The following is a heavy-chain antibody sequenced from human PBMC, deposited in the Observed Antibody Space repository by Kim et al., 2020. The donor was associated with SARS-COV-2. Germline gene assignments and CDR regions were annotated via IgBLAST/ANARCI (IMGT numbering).Heavy chain of an antibody. J-gene: IGHJ4*02. CDR2: IWYDGSNK. D-gene: IGHD1-26*01. CDR3: ARDGDLSSWELLYYFDY. V-gene: IGHV3-33*01. CDR1: GFTFSSYG. Sequence: GGSLRLSCAASGFTFSSYGMHWVRQAPGKGLEWVAVIWYDGSNKYYADSVKGRFTISRDNSKNTLYLQMNSLRAEDTAVYYCARDGDLSSWELLYYFDYWGQGTLVTVSS.